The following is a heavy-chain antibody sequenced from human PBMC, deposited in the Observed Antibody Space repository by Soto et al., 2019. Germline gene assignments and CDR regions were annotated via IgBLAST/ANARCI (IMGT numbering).Heavy chain of an antibody. V-gene: IGHV3-74*03. CDR1: GFTFSNFW. CDR3: ATLNSFGSDY. D-gene: IGHD5-18*01. Sequence: GGSLRLSCLASGFTFSNFWMHWVRQAPGKGLVWVSRIYSDGSGPMYADSVKGRFTISRDNAKSTLYLQMNSLRAEETAVYYCATLNSFGSDYWGRGTLVTVSS. CDR2: IYSDGSGP. J-gene: IGHJ4*02.